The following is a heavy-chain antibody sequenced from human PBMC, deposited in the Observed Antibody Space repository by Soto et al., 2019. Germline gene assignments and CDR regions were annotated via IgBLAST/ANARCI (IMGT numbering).Heavy chain of an antibody. V-gene: IGHV3-23*01. J-gene: IGHJ4*02. D-gene: IGHD1-7*01. CDR3: AKDRRAGGNYGFYSDF. Sequence: EVQLLESGGGLVQPGGSLRLSCAASGFNFSSYGMTWVRQAPGKGLAWVSFSSATGAGTYYADSVKGRFTISRDNSKNTLYLQMTSLRADDTAVYYCAKDRRAGGNYGFYSDFWGQGALVIVSS. CDR2: SSATGAGT. CDR1: GFNFSSYG.